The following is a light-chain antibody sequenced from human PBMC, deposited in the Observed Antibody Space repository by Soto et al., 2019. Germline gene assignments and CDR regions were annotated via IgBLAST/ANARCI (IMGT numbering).Light chain of an antibody. J-gene: IGLJ2*01. CDR2: ANN. CDR1: SSNIGAPYD. Sequence: QSVLTQPPSVSGAPGQRVTISCTGSSSNIGAPYDVHWYQQLPGTAPKLLIYANNNRPSGVPDRFSGSKSGTSASLAITGLQAEDEADYHCQSYDSSLRGVLFGGGTKLTVL. CDR3: QSYDSSLRGVL. V-gene: IGLV1-40*01.